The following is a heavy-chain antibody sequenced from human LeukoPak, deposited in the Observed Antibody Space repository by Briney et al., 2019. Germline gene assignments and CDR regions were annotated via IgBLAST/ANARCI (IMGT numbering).Heavy chain of an antibody. CDR1: GCTYSNYW. D-gene: IGHD3-22*01. CDR2: IYPSDSDGDSDP. Sequence: GESLKISCKVSGCTYSNYWIAWVRQTPGKGLEWMGIIYPSDSDGDSDPTYSPSFQGQVTISADRSIGTAYLQWSSLKASDTAMHYRERHFYSAGSGYFDHWGQGTLVTVSS. CDR3: ERHFYSAGSGYFDH. J-gene: IGHJ4*02. V-gene: IGHV5-51*01.